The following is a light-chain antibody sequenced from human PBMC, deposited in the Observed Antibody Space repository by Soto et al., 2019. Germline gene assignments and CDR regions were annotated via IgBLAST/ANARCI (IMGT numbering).Light chain of an antibody. J-gene: IGLJ3*02. CDR3: LLYYGGAQLV. CDR2: TTN. CDR1: TGAVTSGNY. V-gene: IGLV7-43*01. Sequence: QSVVTQEPSLTVSPGGTVTLTCASSTGAVTSGNYPSWFQQKPGQTPRTLIYTTNSRHSWTPARFSGPLLGGKAALTLSGVQPEDEAEYYCLLYYGGAQLVFGGGTKVTVL.